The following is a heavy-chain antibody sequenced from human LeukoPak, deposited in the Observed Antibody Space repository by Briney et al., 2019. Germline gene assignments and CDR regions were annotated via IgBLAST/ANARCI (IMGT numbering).Heavy chain of an antibody. Sequence: GGSLRLSCAASGFTFSSYAMSWVRQAPGKGLEWVSGISGSGDNTYYADSVKGRFTISRDNSKNTLYVQVNSLGTEDTAAYYCAKGIGSYYWYFDLWGRGTLVTVSS. CDR1: GFTFSSYA. CDR2: ISGSGDNT. D-gene: IGHD1-26*01. V-gene: IGHV3-23*01. J-gene: IGHJ2*01. CDR3: AKGIGSYYWYFDL.